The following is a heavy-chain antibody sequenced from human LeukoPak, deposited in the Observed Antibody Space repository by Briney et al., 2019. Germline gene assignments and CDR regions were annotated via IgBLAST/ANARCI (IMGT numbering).Heavy chain of an antibody. CDR3: AKDGQRRAVSVVTYMDV. CDR1: GFTFDDYA. J-gene: IGHJ6*03. CDR2: MNWNSGRM. Sequence: PGRSLRLSFAAAGFTFDDYAMHGVRQAPGKRLEWASTMNWNSGRMEYAASVKCRFTISRDNVKNSLYLQMNSLRDEDTALYYCAKDGQRRAVSVVTYMDVWGKGTTVTVSS. D-gene: IGHD6-19*01. V-gene: IGHV3-9*01.